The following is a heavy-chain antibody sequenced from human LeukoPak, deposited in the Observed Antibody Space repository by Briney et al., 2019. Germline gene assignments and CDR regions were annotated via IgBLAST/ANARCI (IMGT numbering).Heavy chain of an antibody. Sequence: PGGSLRLSCAASGFSFSTYAMTWVRQAPGKGLEWVSTISGSGGSTYFAASVEGRFTISRDNPKNTFYLEMNSLRVEDTAIYYCAKEIGYCSGGSCYSKEYIPHWGQGTLVIVSS. D-gene: IGHD2-15*01. CDR1: GFSFSTYA. V-gene: IGHV3-23*01. CDR2: ISGSGGST. J-gene: IGHJ1*01. CDR3: AKEIGYCSGGSCYSKEYIPH.